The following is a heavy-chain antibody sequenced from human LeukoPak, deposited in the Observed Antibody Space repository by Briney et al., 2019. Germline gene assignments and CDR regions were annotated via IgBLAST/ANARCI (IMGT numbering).Heavy chain of an antibody. Sequence: SETLSLTCTVSGGSFSSSSHYWGWVRQPPGKGLEWIGSMYYSGSTYYNPALKSRVSMSIDTSKNQFSLELRSVAAADTALYYCARRRSYDSTGYLEWGQGTLVTVTS. D-gene: IGHD3-22*01. V-gene: IGHV4-39*01. J-gene: IGHJ1*01. CDR1: GGSFSSSSHY. CDR3: ARRRSYDSTGYLE. CDR2: MYYSGST.